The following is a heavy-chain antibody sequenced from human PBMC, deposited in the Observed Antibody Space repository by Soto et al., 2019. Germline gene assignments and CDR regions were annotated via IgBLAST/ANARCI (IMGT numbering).Heavy chain of an antibody. D-gene: IGHD4-17*01. CDR3: TTATVTATDTYYFYALDV. CDR2: IRSKANNYAT. J-gene: IGHJ6*02. Sequence: GGSLRLSCAASGFTFSGSAVHWVRQASGKGLEWVGRIRSKANNYATAYAASLRGRLTISRDDSKSTAYLQMDSLKTEDTAMYYCTTATVTATDTYYFYALDVWGQGTTVTVSS. CDR1: GFTFSGSA. V-gene: IGHV3-73*01.